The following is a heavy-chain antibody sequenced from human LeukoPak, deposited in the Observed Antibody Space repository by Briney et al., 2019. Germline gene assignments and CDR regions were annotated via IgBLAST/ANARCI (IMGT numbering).Heavy chain of an antibody. CDR3: AGDSSGYSPLGY. D-gene: IGHD3-22*01. CDR2: INPNSGGT. CDR1: GYTFTGYY. V-gene: IGHV1-2*06. Sequence: ASVKVSCKASGYTFTGYYMHWVRQAPGQGLEWMGRINPNSGGTNYAQKFQGRVTMTRDTSTSTAYMELRSLRSDDTAVYYCAGDSSGYSPLGYWGQGTLVTVSS. J-gene: IGHJ4*02.